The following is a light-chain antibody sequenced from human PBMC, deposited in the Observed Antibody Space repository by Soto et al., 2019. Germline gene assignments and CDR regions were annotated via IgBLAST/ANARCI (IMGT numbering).Light chain of an antibody. CDR1: SSDVGGYNY. CDR2: DVS. J-gene: IGLJ3*02. V-gene: IGLV2-14*03. Sequence: QSALTQPASVSGSPGQSSTISCTGTSSDVGGYNYVSWYQHHPGKAPKLMIYDVSNRPSGVSNRFSVSKSGNTASLTIFGIRGEEEADYCCRPYVTNSIHVVFGG. CDR3: RPYVTNSIHVV.